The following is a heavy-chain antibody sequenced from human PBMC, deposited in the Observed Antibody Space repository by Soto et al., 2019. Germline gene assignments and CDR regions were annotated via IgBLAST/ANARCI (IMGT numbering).Heavy chain of an antibody. J-gene: IGHJ6*02. D-gene: IGHD2-8*01. Sequence: SQTLSLTCAISGDSVSSNSAAWNWIRQSPSRGLEWLGRTYYRSKWYNDYAVSVKSRITINPDTSKNQFSLQLNSVTPEDTAVYYCARGECTNGVCYIGSGYYYGMDVWGQGTTVTVYS. CDR3: ARGECTNGVCYIGSGYYYGMDV. CDR2: TYYRSKWYN. V-gene: IGHV6-1*01. CDR1: GDSVSSNSAA.